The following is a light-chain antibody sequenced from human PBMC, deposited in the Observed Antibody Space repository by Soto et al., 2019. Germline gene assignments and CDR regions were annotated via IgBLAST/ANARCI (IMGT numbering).Light chain of an antibody. CDR3: QQYGDWPPEP. J-gene: IGKJ2*01. CDR1: QSVSSN. Sequence: EVVLTQSPATLSVSPGDRATLSCRASQSVSSNLAWYQQKPGQAPRLLIYGASTRATGVPARFSGSGSATEFTLSISSLQSEYVAVYYCQQYGDWPPEPLGQGTKLEI. V-gene: IGKV3-15*01. CDR2: GAS.